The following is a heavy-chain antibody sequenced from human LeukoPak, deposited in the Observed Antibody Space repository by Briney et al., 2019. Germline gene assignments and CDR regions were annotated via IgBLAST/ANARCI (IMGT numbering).Heavy chain of an antibody. CDR3: ARDLTVTTFGWFDP. D-gene: IGHD4-11*01. V-gene: IGHV1-8*02. CDR1: GYTFTSYD. Sequence: GASVKVSCKASGYTFTSYDINWVRQATGQGLEWMGWMNPNSGNTGYAQKFQGRVTMTTDTSTSTAYMELRSLRSDDTAVYYCARDLTVTTFGWFDPWGQGTLVTVSS. J-gene: IGHJ5*02. CDR2: MNPNSGNT.